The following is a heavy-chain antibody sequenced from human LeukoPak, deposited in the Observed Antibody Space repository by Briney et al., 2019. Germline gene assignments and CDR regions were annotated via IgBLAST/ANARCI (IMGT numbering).Heavy chain of an antibody. V-gene: IGHV1-69*13. CDR1: GGTFSSYA. J-gene: IGHJ3*02. CDR2: IIPIFGTA. Sequence: SVKDSCKASGGTFSSYAISWVRQAPGQGLEWMGGIIPIFGTANYAQKFQGRVTITADESTSTAYMELSSLRSEDTAVYYCAREGVADYYGSGSYYNAFDIWGQGTMVTVSS. D-gene: IGHD3-10*01. CDR3: AREGVADYYGSGSYYNAFDI.